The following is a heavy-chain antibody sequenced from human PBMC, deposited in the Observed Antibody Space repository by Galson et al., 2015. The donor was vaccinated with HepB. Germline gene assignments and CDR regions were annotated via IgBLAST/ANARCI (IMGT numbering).Heavy chain of an antibody. Sequence: SVKVSCKVSGYTLTELSMHWVRQAPGKGLEWVGIINPSGGGTSYAQKFQGRVTMTRDTSTSTVYMELSSLRSEDTAVYYCARGHPVVVVPAAIVNELDYYYYYGMDVWGQGTTVTVSS. CDR1: GYTLTELS. D-gene: IGHD2-2*01. V-gene: IGHV1-46*01. CDR2: INPSGGGT. J-gene: IGHJ6*02. CDR3: ARGHPVVVVPAAIVNELDYYYYYGMDV.